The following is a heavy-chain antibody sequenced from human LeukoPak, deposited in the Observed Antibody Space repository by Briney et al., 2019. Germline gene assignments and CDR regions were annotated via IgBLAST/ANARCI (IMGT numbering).Heavy chain of an antibody. Sequence: KPSGTLSLTCAVSGGSISSSNWWSWVRQPPGKGLEWIGEIYHSGSTHYNPSLKSRVTISVDKSKNQFSLKVSSVTAADTAVYYCATYYESSGYRFDYWGQGTLATVSS. CDR1: GGSISSSNW. CDR2: IYHSGST. D-gene: IGHD3-22*01. J-gene: IGHJ4*02. V-gene: IGHV4-4*02. CDR3: ATYYESSGYRFDY.